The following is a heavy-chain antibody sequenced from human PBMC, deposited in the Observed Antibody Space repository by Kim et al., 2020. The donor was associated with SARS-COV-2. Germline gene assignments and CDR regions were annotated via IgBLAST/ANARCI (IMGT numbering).Heavy chain of an antibody. V-gene: IGHV3-66*01. CDR3: TRGTGRNTGGLDS. Sequence: DYTDSVKGRFIISRDTSKNMVYLQMYSLTAADAALYYCTRGTGRNTGGLDSWGQGTLVTVSS. J-gene: IGHJ4*02. D-gene: IGHD2-2*02.